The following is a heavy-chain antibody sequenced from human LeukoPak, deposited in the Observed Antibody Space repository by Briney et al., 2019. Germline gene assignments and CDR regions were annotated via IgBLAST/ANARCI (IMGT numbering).Heavy chain of an antibody. V-gene: IGHV3-30*02. CDR2: IRHDETNQ. CDR3: AKEYTPSSPLGEFAS. D-gene: IGHD6-6*01. Sequence: GGSLRLSCVVSGFTLRSFAIHWVRQAPGMRLEWVAIIRHDETNQYYADSVQVRFTISRDTSRNTVYLQMNNLRVEDTAVYYCAKEYTPSSPLGEFASWGQGTLVTVSS. CDR1: GFTLRSFA. J-gene: IGHJ4*02.